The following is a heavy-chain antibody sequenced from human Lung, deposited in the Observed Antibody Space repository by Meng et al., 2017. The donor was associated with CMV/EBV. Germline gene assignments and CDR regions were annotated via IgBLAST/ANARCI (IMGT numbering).Heavy chain of an antibody. CDR1: GGSLNGYY. J-gene: IGHJ4*02. D-gene: IGHD2-2*01. Sequence: SXTLSLXCAVYGGSLNGYYWSWIRQPPGKGLEWIAEINYSGTTNYSPSLKSRVTISLHSSKNQFSLNLNSVTAADTAVYYCARAYCSSTSCPEGYWGQGSLVTFSS. CDR3: ARAYCSSTSCPEGY. V-gene: IGHV4-34*01. CDR2: INYSGTT.